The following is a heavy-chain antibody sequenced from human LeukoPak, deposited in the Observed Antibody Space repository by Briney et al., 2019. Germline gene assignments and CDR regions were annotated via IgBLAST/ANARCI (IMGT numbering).Heavy chain of an antibody. Sequence: PSQTLSLTCTVSGGSISSGDYYWSWIRQPPGKGLEWIAYMYYSGSTYYNPSLKSRVTMSADTSKNQLSLKLSSVTAADTAVYYCARPYYYDSRIDPWGQGILVTVS. D-gene: IGHD3-22*01. V-gene: IGHV4-30-4*01. CDR3: ARPYYYDSRIDP. J-gene: IGHJ5*02. CDR1: GGSISSGDYY. CDR2: MYYSGST.